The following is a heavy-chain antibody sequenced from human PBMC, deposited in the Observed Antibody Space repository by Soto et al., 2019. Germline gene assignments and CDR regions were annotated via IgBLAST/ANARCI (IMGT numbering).Heavy chain of an antibody. J-gene: IGHJ4*02. D-gene: IGHD3-9*01. CDR2: INPNSGGT. V-gene: IGHV1-2*04. CDR1: GYTFTGYY. Sequence: QVQLVQSGAEVKKPGASVKVSCKASGYTFTGYYMHWVRQAPGQGLEWMGWINPNSGGTNYAQKGQGWVTMTRDTTISTAYMELSRLRSDDTAVYYCARDYLGYDILTGYYKSLGYWGQGTLVTVSS. CDR3: ARDYLGYDILTGYYKSLGY.